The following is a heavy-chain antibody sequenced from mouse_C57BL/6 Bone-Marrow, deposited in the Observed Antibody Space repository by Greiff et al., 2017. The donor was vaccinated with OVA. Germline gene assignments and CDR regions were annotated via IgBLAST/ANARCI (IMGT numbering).Heavy chain of an antibody. D-gene: IGHD1-1*01. CDR3: AREGYYASFAY. V-gene: IGHV1-69*01. CDR1: GYSFPSYR. Sequence: QVQLQQPGAELVMPGASGKLSCKASGYSFPSYRMHWVKQRPGQGLEWIGEIDPSDSFTNYNQKFKGKSTLTVDKSSSAAYMQLSRLTSEDSAVYYCAREGYYASFAYWGQGTLVTVSA. J-gene: IGHJ3*01. CDR2: IDPSDSFT.